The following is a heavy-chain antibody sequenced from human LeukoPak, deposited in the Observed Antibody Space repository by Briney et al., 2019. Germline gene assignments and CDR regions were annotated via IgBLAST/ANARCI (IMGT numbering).Heavy chain of an antibody. CDR2: IHPNSGAT. CDR3: SREDF. CDR1: GYTFADYY. J-gene: IGHJ4*02. V-gene: IGHV1-2*02. Sequence: ASVKVSCKASGYTFADYYLHWVRQASGQGLEWMGWIHPNSGATTYAQKFQGRVSMTRDTSINTVFMELSRLTFDDTAVYYCSREDFWGQGTLVTVSS.